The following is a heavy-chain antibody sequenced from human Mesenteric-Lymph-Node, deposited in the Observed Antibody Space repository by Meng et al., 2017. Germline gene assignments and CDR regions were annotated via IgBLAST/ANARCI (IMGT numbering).Heavy chain of an antibody. V-gene: IGHV3-74*01. CDR3: TRDLIGDYGENFDY. CDR2: INSDGSSK. Sequence: EVQLVESGGNLVPLGEARRLSCAASGFTFSNYWMHWVRQSPGKGLVWVSRINSDGSSKHYADSVKGRFTISVDNADNTLYLQMNSLRAEDTTVYYCTRDLIGDYGENFDYWGQGTLVTVSS. CDR1: GFTFSNYW. J-gene: IGHJ4*02. D-gene: IGHD4-17*01.